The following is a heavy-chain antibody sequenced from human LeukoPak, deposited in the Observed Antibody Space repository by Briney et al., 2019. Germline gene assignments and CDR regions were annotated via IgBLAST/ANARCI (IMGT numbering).Heavy chain of an antibody. Sequence: GGSLRLSCAASGFTFSDYYMSWIRQAPGKGLEWVSYISSSGSTIYYADSVKGRFTISRDNSKNTLDLQMNSLRADDTAVYYCARDQGSSGWPMDFDYWGQGTLVTVSP. CDR2: ISSSGSTI. CDR1: GFTFSDYY. J-gene: IGHJ4*02. D-gene: IGHD6-19*01. V-gene: IGHV3-11*04. CDR3: ARDQGSSGWPMDFDY.